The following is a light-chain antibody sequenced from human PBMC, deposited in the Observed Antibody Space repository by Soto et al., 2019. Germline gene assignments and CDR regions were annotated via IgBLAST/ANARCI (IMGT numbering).Light chain of an antibody. CDR1: QRVSSY. CDR3: QQYASSLLS. Sequence: IVLTQSPATLSLSPVERATLSGMASQRVSSYLSWYQQRPGQAPRLLIYDASYRATGIPARFSGSGFGTDFTLTINRLEPEDFAVYYCQQYASSLLSFGGGTKVDIK. CDR2: DAS. V-gene: IGKV3-11*01. J-gene: IGKJ4*01.